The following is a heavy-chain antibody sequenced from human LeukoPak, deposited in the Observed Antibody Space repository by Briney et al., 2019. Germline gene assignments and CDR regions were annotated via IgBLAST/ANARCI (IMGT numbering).Heavy chain of an antibody. D-gene: IGHD3-3*01. J-gene: IGHJ4*02. CDR1: GFTFGDYA. CDR2: IRSKAYGGTT. V-gene: IGHV3-49*03. CDR3: TRGPFGFVAYYTD. Sequence: GRSLRLSCTGSGFTFGDYAMSWFRQAPGKGLEWVGFIRSKAYGGTTDYAASVKGRFTISRDDSKSIAYLQMNSLKTEDTAVYYCTRGPFGFVAYYTDWGQGTLVTVSS.